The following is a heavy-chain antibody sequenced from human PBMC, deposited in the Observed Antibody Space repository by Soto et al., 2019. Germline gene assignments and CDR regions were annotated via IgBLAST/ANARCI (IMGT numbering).Heavy chain of an antibody. CDR3: AKDSDPVSTSSGDV. J-gene: IGHJ6*02. Sequence: VQLLESGGGLVQPGGSLRLSCAASGFTFSSYAMSWVRQAPGKGLGWVSAISGSGGSTYYADSVKGRFTISRDNSKNTLYLQMNSLRAEDTAVYYCAKDSDPVSTSSGDVWGQGTTVTVSS. D-gene: IGHD6-25*01. CDR2: ISGSGGST. V-gene: IGHV3-23*01. CDR1: GFTFSSYA.